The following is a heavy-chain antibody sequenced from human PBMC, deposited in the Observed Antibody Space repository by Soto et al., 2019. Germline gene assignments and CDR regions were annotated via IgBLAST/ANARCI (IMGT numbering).Heavy chain of an antibody. V-gene: IGHV3-7*01. Sequence: VRQAPGKGLEWVANIKQDGSEKYYVDSVKGRFTISRDNAKNSLYLQMNSLRAEDTAVYYCAREIRCFDFWGQGTLVTVSS. CDR2: IKQDGSEK. CDR3: AREIRCFDF. J-gene: IGHJ4*02.